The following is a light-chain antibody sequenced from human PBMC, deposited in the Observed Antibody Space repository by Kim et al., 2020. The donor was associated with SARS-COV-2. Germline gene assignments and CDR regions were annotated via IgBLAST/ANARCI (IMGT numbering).Light chain of an antibody. Sequence: PRTTDSVPCSGDTLSKQYCYWYQQKPGPAPKLFIYKDTERPSGIPDRFSGCSSRTTVTLTIGGVQAEDEAEYHCQSADTTVTRVLFGGGTQLTVL. CDR3: QSADTTVTRVL. V-gene: IGLV3-25*03. J-gene: IGLJ2*01. CDR1: TLSKQY. CDR2: KDT.